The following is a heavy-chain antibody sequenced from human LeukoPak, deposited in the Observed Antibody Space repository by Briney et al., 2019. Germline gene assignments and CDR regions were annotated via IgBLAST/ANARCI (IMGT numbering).Heavy chain of an antibody. CDR2: ISGSGGTT. CDR1: GFTFSAYA. J-gene: IGHJ6*02. Sequence: GEPLRLSCAGSGFTFSAYAMSWVRQAPGKGLEWVSVISGSGGTTYYADGVKGRFTISRDNPKSTLYLEMHSLRAEDTAVYYCAKPTYTDYNYYYYAMDVWGQGTTVTVSS. D-gene: IGHD4-11*01. CDR3: AKPTYTDYNYYYYAMDV. V-gene: IGHV3-23*01.